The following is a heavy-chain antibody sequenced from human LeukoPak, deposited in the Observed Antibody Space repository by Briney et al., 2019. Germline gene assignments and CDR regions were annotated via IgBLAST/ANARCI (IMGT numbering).Heavy chain of an antibody. Sequence: GGSLRLSCAASGFTFSSYSMNWVRQAPGKGLEWVSSISIISSYIYYADSVKGRFTISRDNAKNSLYLQMNSLRAEDTAVYYCARDRWDCSSTSCYHYMDVWGKGTTVTISS. V-gene: IGHV3-21*01. CDR2: ISIISSYI. CDR1: GFTFSSYS. D-gene: IGHD2-2*01. CDR3: ARDRWDCSSTSCYHYMDV. J-gene: IGHJ6*03.